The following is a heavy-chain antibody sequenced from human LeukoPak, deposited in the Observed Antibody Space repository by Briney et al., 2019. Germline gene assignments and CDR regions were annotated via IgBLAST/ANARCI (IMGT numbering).Heavy chain of an antibody. D-gene: IGHD6-13*01. V-gene: IGHV3-66*01. J-gene: IGHJ6*02. Sequence: QPGGSLRLSCAASGFTVSSNYMSWVRQAPGKGLEWVSVIYSGGSTYYADSVKGRFTISRDNSKNTLYLHMNSLRAEDTAVYYCARGVYSSSFTRTYGMDVWGQGTTVTVSS. CDR2: IYSGGST. CDR3: ARGVYSSSFTRTYGMDV. CDR1: GFTVSSNY.